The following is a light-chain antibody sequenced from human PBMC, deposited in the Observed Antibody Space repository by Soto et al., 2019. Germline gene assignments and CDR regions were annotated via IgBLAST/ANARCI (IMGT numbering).Light chain of an antibody. CDR1: QSVSNN. Sequence: EIVMTQSPATLSVSPGERATLSCRASQSVSNNLAWYQKKPGQAPRLLIYGASTRATGIPARFSGSGSGTEFTLTISSRQSEDFAVYYCQQYNNWWTFGQGTRVDFK. V-gene: IGKV3-15*01. CDR3: QQYNNWWT. CDR2: GAS. J-gene: IGKJ1*01.